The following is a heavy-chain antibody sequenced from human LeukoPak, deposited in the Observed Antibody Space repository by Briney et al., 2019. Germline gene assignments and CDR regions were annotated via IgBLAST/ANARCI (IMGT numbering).Heavy chain of an antibody. CDR2: ITNDGSST. Sequence: GSLLLSCAASGLTFSSHWMHWVRQAPGKGLVWVSRITNDGSSTTYADSVKGRFTISRDNSKNTLYLQMNSLTAEDTAVYYCARVSGTIQIWPQPFGDGMGVWGQGTTVTVSS. J-gene: IGHJ6*02. V-gene: IGHV3-74*01. CDR1: GLTFSSHW. CDR3: ARVSGTIQIWPQPFGDGMGV. D-gene: IGHD5-18*01.